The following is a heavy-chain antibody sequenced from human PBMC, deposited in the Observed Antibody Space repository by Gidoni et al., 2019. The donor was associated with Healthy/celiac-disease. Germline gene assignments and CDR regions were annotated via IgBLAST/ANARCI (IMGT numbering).Heavy chain of an antibody. CDR3: AKDLSHYDSSGNPYYYYGMDV. D-gene: IGHD3-22*01. Sequence: KGLEWVAVISYDGSNKYYADSVKGRFTISRDNSKNTLYLQMNSLRAEDTAVYYCAKDLSHYDSSGNPYYYYGMDVWGQGTTVTVSS. CDR2: ISYDGSNK. V-gene: IGHV3-30*18. J-gene: IGHJ6*02.